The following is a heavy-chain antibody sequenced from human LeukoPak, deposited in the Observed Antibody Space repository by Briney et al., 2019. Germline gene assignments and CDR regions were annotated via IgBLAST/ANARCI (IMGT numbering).Heavy chain of an antibody. J-gene: IGHJ4*02. D-gene: IGHD2-15*01. V-gene: IGHV3-23*01. CDR3: AKGIGVVVAAAFYY. CDR1: GFTFSGYA. CDR2: IGGSGGNT. Sequence: GGTLRLSCAASGFTFSGYAMSWVRQAPGKGLEWVSVIGGSGGNTYYADSVKGRFTISRDNSKNTLYLQMNSLRAEDTALYYCAKGIGVVVAAAFYYWGQGTVVTVSS.